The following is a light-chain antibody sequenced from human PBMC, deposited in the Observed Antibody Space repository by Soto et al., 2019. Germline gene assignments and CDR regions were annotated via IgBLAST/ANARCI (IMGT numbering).Light chain of an antibody. V-gene: IGKV1-5*03. CDR1: QSISQW. Sequence: DIQMTQSPSTLSASVGDRVTITCRASQSISQWLAWYQQKPGEAPKVLIYKTSSLQRGVPSRFSGSGSGTEFTLTISSLQPDDLATYYCQQYNGYPYTFGRGTKLEI. CDR3: QQYNGYPYT. J-gene: IGKJ2*01. CDR2: KTS.